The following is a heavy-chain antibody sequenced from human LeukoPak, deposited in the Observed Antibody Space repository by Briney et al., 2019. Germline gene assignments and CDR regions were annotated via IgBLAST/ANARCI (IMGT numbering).Heavy chain of an antibody. CDR3: GKDGGQYSSGPEFDP. V-gene: IGHV3-23*01. D-gene: IGHD6-19*01. Sequence: PGGSLRLSCAASGIIFSNTAMNWARQSPGRGLEWVSAISGGGERAFYADSVEGRFTISRDNSKNILYLQMNSLTADDTAIYYCGKDGGQYSSGPEFDPRGQGALVTVSS. CDR2: ISGGGERA. J-gene: IGHJ5*02. CDR1: GIIFSNTA.